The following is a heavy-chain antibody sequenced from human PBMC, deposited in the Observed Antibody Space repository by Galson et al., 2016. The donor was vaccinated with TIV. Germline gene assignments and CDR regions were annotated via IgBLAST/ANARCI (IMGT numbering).Heavy chain of an antibody. J-gene: IGHJ4*02. CDR3: ARRGDYGDY. Sequence: SVKVSCKASGYTFTSYDINWVRQATGQGLEWMGWMNPNSGNTGYAQKFRGRVTMTRDTSVRTAYMELSSLRSEETAVYYCARRGDYGDYWGQGTLVTVSS. CDR1: GYTFTSYD. V-gene: IGHV1-8*02. CDR2: MNPNSGNT. D-gene: IGHD4-17*01.